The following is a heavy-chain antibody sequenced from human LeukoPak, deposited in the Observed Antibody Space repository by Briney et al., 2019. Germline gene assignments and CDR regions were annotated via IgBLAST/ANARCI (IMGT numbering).Heavy chain of an antibody. V-gene: IGHV3-23*01. Sequence: GGSLRLSCAASGFTFSIYAMSWVRQAPGKGLEWVSSTSSGGDYTYYAGSVKGRFTISRANSKNTLYLQMNSLRAEDTATYYCAKDRPNYYESNGHYYRRDGDSWGQGTLVTVSS. J-gene: IGHJ5*01. D-gene: IGHD3-22*01. CDR1: GFTFSIYA. CDR3: AKDRPNYYESNGHYYRRDGDS. CDR2: TSSGGDYT.